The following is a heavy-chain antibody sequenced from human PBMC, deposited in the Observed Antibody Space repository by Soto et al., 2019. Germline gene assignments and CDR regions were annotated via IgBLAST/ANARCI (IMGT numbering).Heavy chain of an antibody. Sequence: GGSLRLSCAASGFTFSSYAMSWVRQAPGKGLEWVSAISGSGGSTYYADSVKGWFTISRDNSKNTLYLQMNSLRAEDTAVYYCAKAQYSSGWSNYYYYYGMDVWGQGTTVTVSS. CDR3: AKAQYSSGWSNYYYYYGMDV. V-gene: IGHV3-23*01. CDR2: ISGSGGST. J-gene: IGHJ6*02. D-gene: IGHD6-19*01. CDR1: GFTFSSYA.